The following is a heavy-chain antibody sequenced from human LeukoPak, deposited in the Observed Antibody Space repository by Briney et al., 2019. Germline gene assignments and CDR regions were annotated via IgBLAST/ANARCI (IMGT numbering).Heavy chain of an antibody. V-gene: IGHV3-21*01. CDR3: AREMLAAVAAQS. D-gene: IGHD6-19*01. Sequence: GGTLRLSCAASGITFSSYSMNWVRKAPGKGLEWVSSITSSSIYIYYADSVKGRFTISRDNAKNSLYLQMNILRPEDTAVNYCAREMLAAVAAQSWGQGTLVTVSS. CDR2: ITSSSIYI. CDR1: GITFSSYS. J-gene: IGHJ5*02.